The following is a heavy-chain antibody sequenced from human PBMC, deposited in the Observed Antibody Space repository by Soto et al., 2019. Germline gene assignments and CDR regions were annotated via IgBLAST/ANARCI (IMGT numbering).Heavy chain of an antibody. V-gene: IGHV3-21*01. Sequence: GGSLRLSCAASGFTFRIFTMNWVRHAPGKGLEWVSTISSNSAYIYYTDALRGRFTISRDNAKNSLHLQMNSLRAEDTAVYYCTRDASRDSSARGWFDPWGPGTLVTVSS. CDR1: GFTFRIFT. J-gene: IGHJ5*02. CDR3: TRDASRDSSARGWFDP. D-gene: IGHD6-13*01. CDR2: ISSNSAYI.